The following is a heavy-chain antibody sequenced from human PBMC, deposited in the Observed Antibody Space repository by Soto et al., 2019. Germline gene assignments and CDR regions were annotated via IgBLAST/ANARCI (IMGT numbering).Heavy chain of an antibody. CDR1: GFTFSSYA. Sequence: EVQLLESGGGLVQPGGSLRLSCAASGFTFSSYAMSWVRQAPGKGLEWVSAISGSGGSTYYADSVKGRFTISRDNSKNPLYLKMNGRRAGDTAVYYCAKVVDDYYVSGSYPNAFDIWGQGTMVTVSS. D-gene: IGHD3-10*01. CDR2: ISGSGGST. J-gene: IGHJ3*02. CDR3: AKVVDDYYVSGSYPNAFDI. V-gene: IGHV3-23*01.